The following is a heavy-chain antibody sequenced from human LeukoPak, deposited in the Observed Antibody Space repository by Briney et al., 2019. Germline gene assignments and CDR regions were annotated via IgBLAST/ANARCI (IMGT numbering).Heavy chain of an antibody. D-gene: IGHD2-2*01. Sequence: ASVKVSCKASGYTFTGYYMHWVRQAPGQGLEWMGWINPNSGGTNYAQKFQGGVTMTRDTSISTAYMELRRLRSDDTAVYYCAREFVVGPAAGNWFDPWGQGTLVSVSS. CDR3: AREFVVGPAAGNWFDP. CDR2: INPNSGGT. CDR1: GYTFTGYY. J-gene: IGHJ5*02. V-gene: IGHV1-2*02.